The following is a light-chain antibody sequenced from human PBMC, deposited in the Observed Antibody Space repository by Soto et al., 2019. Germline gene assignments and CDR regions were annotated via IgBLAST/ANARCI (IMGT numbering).Light chain of an antibody. CDR1: RGISSN. CDR3: QQYGTSPWT. J-gene: IGKJ1*01. CDR2: DAS. V-gene: IGKV3-15*01. Sequence: EAVLTQSPATLSVFPGERATLSCRASRGISSNLAWYQQKPGQAPRLLIYDASTRATGIPARFSGSGSGTDFTLTISRLEPEDFAVYYCQQYGTSPWTFGQGTKVDIK.